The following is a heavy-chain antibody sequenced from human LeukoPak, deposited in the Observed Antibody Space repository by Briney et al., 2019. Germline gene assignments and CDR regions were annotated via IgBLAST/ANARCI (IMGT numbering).Heavy chain of an antibody. CDR3: AGVVRGVISYYYYYMDV. CDR2: ISSSGSTI. CDR1: GFTVSSNY. V-gene: IGHV3-11*04. D-gene: IGHD3-10*01. Sequence: GGSLRLSCAASGFTVSSNYMTWVRQAPGKGLEWVSYISSSGSTIYYADSVKGRFTISRDNAKNSLYLQMNSLRAEDTAVYYCAGVVRGVISYYYYYMDVWGKGTTVTVSS. J-gene: IGHJ6*03.